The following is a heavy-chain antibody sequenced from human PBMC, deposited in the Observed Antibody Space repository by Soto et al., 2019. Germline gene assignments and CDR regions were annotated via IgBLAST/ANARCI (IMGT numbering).Heavy chain of an antibody. V-gene: IGHV1-46*01. Sequence: QVQLVQSGAEVKKPGASVKVSCKASGYTFTSYYMHWVRQAPGQGLEWMGIINPSGGSTSYAQKFQGKVTMTRDKSTSTGYMELSSLRSEDTAVYYCARAGGGPDYWGQGTLVTVSS. CDR2: INPSGGST. CDR3: ARAGGGPDY. CDR1: GYTFTSYY. D-gene: IGHD2-15*01. J-gene: IGHJ4*02.